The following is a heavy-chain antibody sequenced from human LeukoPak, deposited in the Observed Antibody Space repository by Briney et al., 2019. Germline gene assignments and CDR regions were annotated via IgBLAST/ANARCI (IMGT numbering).Heavy chain of an antibody. CDR1: GFTFSSYA. V-gene: IGHV3-23*01. D-gene: IGHD6-13*01. Sequence: GGSLRLSCAASGFTFSSYAMSWVRQAPGKGLEWVSAISGSGGSTYYADSVKGRFTISRGNSKNTLYLQMNSLRAEDTAVYYCAKDRYRSSWYFDYWGQGTLVTVSS. CDR2: ISGSGGST. CDR3: AKDRYRSSWYFDY. J-gene: IGHJ4*02.